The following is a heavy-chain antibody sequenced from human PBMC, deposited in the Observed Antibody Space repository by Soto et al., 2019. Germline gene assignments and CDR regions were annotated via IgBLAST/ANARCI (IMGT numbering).Heavy chain of an antibody. CDR1: GFTFSTFA. CDR3: AQFDFWSGYSDY. J-gene: IGHJ4*02. CDR2: ISGNDDST. V-gene: IGHV3-23*01. D-gene: IGHD3-3*01. Sequence: GGSLRLSCSASGFTFSTFAMGWVRQAPGKGLERVSVISGNDDSTNYADSVKGRFTISRDNSKNTLYLQMNSLRAEDTAVYYCAQFDFWSGYSDYWGQGTLVTVSS.